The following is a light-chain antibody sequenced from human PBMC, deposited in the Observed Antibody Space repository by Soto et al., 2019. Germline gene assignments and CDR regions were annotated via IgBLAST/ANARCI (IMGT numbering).Light chain of an antibody. CDR1: QTIHSY. CDR2: SAS. V-gene: IGKV1-39*01. CDR3: QQTFSTPWT. J-gene: IGKJ1*01. Sequence: FQMTQSPSSLSASVGDRITLTCRASQTIHSYLHWYQFKPGKAPQLLIQSASSLHSGVPSRFSGSGSGTHFTLIISSLQPEDSATYYCQQTFSTPWTFGQGTKVDIK.